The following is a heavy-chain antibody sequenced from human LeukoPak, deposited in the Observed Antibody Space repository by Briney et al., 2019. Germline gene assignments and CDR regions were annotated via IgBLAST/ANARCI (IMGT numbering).Heavy chain of an antibody. CDR3: ARVRYFDWLPHNWFDP. J-gene: IGHJ5*02. CDR1: GYTFTSYD. Sequence: ASVKVSCKASGYTFTSYDINWVRQATGQGLEWMGWMNPNSGGTNYAQKFQGRVTMTRDTSISTAYMELSRLRSDDTAVYYCARVRYFDWLPHNWFDPWGQGTLVTVSS. D-gene: IGHD3-9*01. V-gene: IGHV1-2*02. CDR2: MNPNSGGT.